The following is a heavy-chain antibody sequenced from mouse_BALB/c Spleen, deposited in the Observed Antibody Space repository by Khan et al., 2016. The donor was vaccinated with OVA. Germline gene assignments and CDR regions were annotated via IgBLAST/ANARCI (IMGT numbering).Heavy chain of an antibody. CDR1: GFSLTNYG. V-gene: IGHV2-6-1*01. Sequence: VQLQESGPGLVAPSQSLSITCTISGFSLTNYGVHWVRQPPGKGLAWLVVIWSDGSTTYNSTLKSRLSISKDTSKSQVFLKMNSLQTDYTAMYYCARQPYYHYYVMDYWGQGTSVTVSS. CDR2: IWSDGST. J-gene: IGHJ4*01. D-gene: IGHD2-10*01. CDR3: ARQPYYHYYVMDY.